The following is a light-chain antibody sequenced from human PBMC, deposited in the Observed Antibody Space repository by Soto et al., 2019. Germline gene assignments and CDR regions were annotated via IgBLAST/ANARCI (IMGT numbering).Light chain of an antibody. Sequence: EIVMTQSPATLSVSPGERATLSCRASQSVSSNLAWYQQKPGQASRLLIYGASTRATGIPARFSGSGSGTEFTLTISSLQSEDFAVYYCQQYNNWPGTFGQGTKV. CDR2: GAS. J-gene: IGKJ1*01. CDR1: QSVSSN. V-gene: IGKV3-15*01. CDR3: QQYNNWPGT.